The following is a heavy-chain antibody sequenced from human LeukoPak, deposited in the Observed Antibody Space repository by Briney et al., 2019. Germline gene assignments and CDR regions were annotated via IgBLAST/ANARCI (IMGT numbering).Heavy chain of an antibody. V-gene: IGHV1-2*02. J-gene: IGHJ4*02. Sequence: AASVKVSSMASGYTFTVYFMHWVRQAPGQGLEWMGWINPNNGGTNYAQEFQGRVTLTRDTFISTAYLELSSLTSDDTALYFSARRPDYGGSIDYWGQGTLVSVSS. CDR1: GYTFTVYF. D-gene: IGHD4-23*01. CDR2: INPNNGGT. CDR3: ARRPDYGGSIDY.